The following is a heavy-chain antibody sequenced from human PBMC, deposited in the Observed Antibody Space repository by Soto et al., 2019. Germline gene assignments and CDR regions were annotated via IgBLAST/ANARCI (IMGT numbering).Heavy chain of an antibody. CDR1: GFTFSSYA. CDR3: AKGHGTDGRNWFDS. V-gene: IGHV3-23*01. J-gene: IGHJ5*01. Sequence: PGGSLRLSCAASGFTFSSYAMSWFRQAPGKGLEWVSGISGSGDSTYYADSVKGRFTISRDNSKNTLYLQMNSLRAEDTAVYYCAKGHGTDGRNWFDSWGQGTLVTVSS. CDR2: ISGSGDST. D-gene: IGHD2-8*01.